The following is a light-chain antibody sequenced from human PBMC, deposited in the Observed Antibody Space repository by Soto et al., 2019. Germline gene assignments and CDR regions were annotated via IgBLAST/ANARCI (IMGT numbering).Light chain of an antibody. CDR3: QQYGNSPPNT. Sequence: IVLTQSPGTLSLSPGERATLSCSASQRVSSSYLAWYQQKPGQAPRLLIYGASSRATGIPDRFSGSGSGTAFSLTISRLEPEDFAVYFCQQYGNSPPNTFGQGTKVEIK. CDR1: QRVSSSY. J-gene: IGKJ2*01. V-gene: IGKV3-20*01. CDR2: GAS.